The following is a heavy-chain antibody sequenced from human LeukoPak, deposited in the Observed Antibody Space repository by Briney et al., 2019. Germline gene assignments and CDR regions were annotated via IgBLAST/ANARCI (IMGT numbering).Heavy chain of an antibody. Sequence: GASLRLSCAASGFTFSNYAMSWVRQAPGKGLEWVSAIGGRDGGTYYADSVKGRFTVSIDDPKNTLYLQMNTLRAEDTAVYYCAKWGDYDILTGYYDSDYWGQGTLVTVSS. V-gene: IGHV3-23*01. D-gene: IGHD3-9*01. CDR2: IGGRDGGT. CDR3: AKWGDYDILTGYYDSDY. CDR1: GFTFSNYA. J-gene: IGHJ4*02.